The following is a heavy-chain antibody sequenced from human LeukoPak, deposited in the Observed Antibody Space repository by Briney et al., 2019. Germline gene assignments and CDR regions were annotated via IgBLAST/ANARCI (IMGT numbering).Heavy chain of an antibody. Sequence: PGGSLRFSCAASGFTFSSLGMHWVRQAPGKGLEGVAVIWYDGSNKYYADSVKGRFTISRDNSKNTLYLQMNSLRAEDTAVYYCAKDRATVVTFAFDIWGQGTMVTVSS. CDR1: GFTFSSLG. CDR2: IWYDGSNK. CDR3: AKDRATVVTFAFDI. V-gene: IGHV3-30*02. J-gene: IGHJ3*02. D-gene: IGHD4-23*01.